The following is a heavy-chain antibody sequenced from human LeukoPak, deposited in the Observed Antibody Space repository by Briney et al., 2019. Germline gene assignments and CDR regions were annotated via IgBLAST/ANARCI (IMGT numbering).Heavy chain of an antibody. Sequence: SETLSLTCTVYGGSFSAYSWTWIRQPPGKGLEWIGEINHSGSTNYNPSLKSRVTISVATSKNQFSLKLSSVTAADTAVYYCARDGYDHKYYFDYWGQGTLVTVSS. V-gene: IGHV4-34*01. CDR1: GGSFSAYS. CDR2: INHSGST. CDR3: ARDGYDHKYYFDY. D-gene: IGHD5-12*01. J-gene: IGHJ4*02.